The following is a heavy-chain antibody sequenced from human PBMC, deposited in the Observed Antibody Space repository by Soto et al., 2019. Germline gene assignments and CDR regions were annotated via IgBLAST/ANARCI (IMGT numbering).Heavy chain of an antibody. Sequence: SETLSLTCTVSGGSISSYYWNWIRQPPGKGLEWIGYIYYSGSTNYNPALKSRVSISVDTYKKQFSLKLSSVTAADTAVYYCGRYRGKWEPQPGGAFDNWGQGTMVTVSS. CDR2: IYYSGST. CDR3: GRYRGKWEPQPGGAFDN. D-gene: IGHD1-26*01. CDR1: GGSISSYY. J-gene: IGHJ3*02. V-gene: IGHV4-59*01.